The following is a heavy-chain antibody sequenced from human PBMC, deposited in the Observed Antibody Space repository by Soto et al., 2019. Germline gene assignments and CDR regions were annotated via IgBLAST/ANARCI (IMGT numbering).Heavy chain of an antibody. CDR3: AREDDSSGSAGDYYGMDV. Sequence: EASVKVSCKASGYTFTSYGISCVRQAPGQGLEWMGWISAYNGNTNYAQKLQGRVTMTTDTSTSTAYMELRSLRSDDTAVYYCAREDDSSGSAGDYYGMDVWGQGTTVTVSS. V-gene: IGHV1-18*01. CDR2: ISAYNGNT. J-gene: IGHJ6*02. CDR1: GYTFTSYG. D-gene: IGHD3-22*01.